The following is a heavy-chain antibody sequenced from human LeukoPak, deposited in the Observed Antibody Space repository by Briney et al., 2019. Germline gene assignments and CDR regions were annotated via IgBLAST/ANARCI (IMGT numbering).Heavy chain of an antibody. Sequence: ASVKVSCKASGYTFTGYYMHRVRQAPGQGLEWMGWINPNSGGTNYAQKFQGRVTMTRDTSISTAYMELSRLRSDDTAVYYCARGRDFWSGYFLMDVWGKGTTVTVSS. CDR3: ARGRDFWSGYFLMDV. CDR1: GYTFTGYY. J-gene: IGHJ6*04. V-gene: IGHV1-2*02. D-gene: IGHD3-3*01. CDR2: INPNSGGT.